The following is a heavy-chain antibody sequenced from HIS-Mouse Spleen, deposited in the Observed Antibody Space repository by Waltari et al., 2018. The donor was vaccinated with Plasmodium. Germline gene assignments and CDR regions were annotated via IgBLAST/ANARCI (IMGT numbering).Heavy chain of an antibody. D-gene: IGHD5-12*01. CDR1: GGSLSSSSSS. CDR3: ARVGRGYSGYYSVVVGY. V-gene: IGHV4-39*07. Sequence: QLQLQESGPGLVKPSETLSLTCTVSGGSLSSSSSSLGWLRQPPGKGLEWIGSLYYSGSTYYNPTIKSRVTIAVETSKNQSSLKLSSVTAADTAVYYCARVGRGYSGYYSVVVGYWGQGTLVTVSS. J-gene: IGHJ4*02. CDR2: LYYSGST.